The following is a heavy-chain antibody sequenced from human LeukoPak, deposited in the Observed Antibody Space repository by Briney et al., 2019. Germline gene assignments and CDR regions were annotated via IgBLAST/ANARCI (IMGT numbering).Heavy chain of an antibody. J-gene: IGHJ4*02. Sequence: GGSLRLSCAASGFTFSSYWMHWVRQTPEKGLVWVSRINSDGSSTSYADSVKGRFTISRDNAKNTLYLEMNSLRPEDTALYYCAKDKGIVGAYNCFDYWGQGTLVTVSS. CDR1: GFTFSSYW. CDR3: AKDKGIVGAYNCFDY. CDR2: INSDGSST. D-gene: IGHD1-26*01. V-gene: IGHV3-74*01.